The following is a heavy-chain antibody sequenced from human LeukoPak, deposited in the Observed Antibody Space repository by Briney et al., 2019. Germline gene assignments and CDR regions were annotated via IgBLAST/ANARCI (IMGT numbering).Heavy chain of an antibody. Sequence: GSLTLSCAASGFTFSSYDMSWVRQAPGKGLEWVSGITYSSGYTYYADSFKGRFTISRDNSRNTLYLQMNSLRAEDTAVYYCAKDPSDLGGSGSNNYFDCWGQGTLVTVSS. CDR3: AKDPSDLGGSGSNNYFDC. J-gene: IGHJ4*02. D-gene: IGHD3-10*01. CDR1: GFTFSSYD. CDR2: ITYSSGYT. V-gene: IGHV3-23*01.